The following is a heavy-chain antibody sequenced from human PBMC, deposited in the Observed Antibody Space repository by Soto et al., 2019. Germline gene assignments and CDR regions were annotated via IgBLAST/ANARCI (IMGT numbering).Heavy chain of an antibody. CDR1: GYSFTSYW. Sequence: GESLKISCKGSGYSFTSYWIGWVRQMPGKGLEWVGLIYPGDSDTRYSPSFQGQVTISADKSISTAYLQWSSLKASDTAMYYCASPSMAAQTGAFDTWGQGTMVTVSS. J-gene: IGHJ3*02. CDR2: IYPGDSDT. CDR3: ASPSMAAQTGAFDT. D-gene: IGHD6-6*01. V-gene: IGHV5-51*01.